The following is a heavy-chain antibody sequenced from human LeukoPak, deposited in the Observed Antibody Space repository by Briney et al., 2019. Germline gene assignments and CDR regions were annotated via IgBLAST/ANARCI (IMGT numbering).Heavy chain of an antibody. V-gene: IGHV3-9*01. CDR3: ARDRGLTVYHFDY. J-gene: IGHJ4*02. D-gene: IGHD3-10*01. CDR1: GFTFDNHA. Sequence: GGSLRLSCAASGFTFDNHAMHWVRQAPGKGLEWVSGISWNSGSRGYADSVKGRFTISRDNARNSLSLEMNSLRAEDTALYFCARDRGLTVYHFDYWGQGILVTVSS. CDR2: ISWNSGSR.